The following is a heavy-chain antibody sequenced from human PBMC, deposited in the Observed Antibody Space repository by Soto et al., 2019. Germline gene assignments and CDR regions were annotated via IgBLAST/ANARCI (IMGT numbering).Heavy chain of an antibody. D-gene: IGHD3-10*01. J-gene: IGHJ6*02. Sequence: GGSLRLSCAASGFTFSSYSMNWVRQAPGKGLEWVSYISSSSSTIYYADSVKGRFTISRDNAKNSLYLQMNSLRDEDTAVYYCASRSYGSGRYHYYYGMDVWGQGTTVTVSS. V-gene: IGHV3-48*02. CDR1: GFTFSSYS. CDR2: ISSSSSTI. CDR3: ASRSYGSGRYHYYYGMDV.